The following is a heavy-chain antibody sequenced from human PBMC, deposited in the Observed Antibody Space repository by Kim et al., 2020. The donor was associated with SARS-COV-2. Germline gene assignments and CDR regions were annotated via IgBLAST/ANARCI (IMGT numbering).Heavy chain of an antibody. Sequence: GGSLRLSCAASGFTFSDYYMSWIRQAPGKGLEWVSYISSSSSYTNYADSVKGRFTISRDNAKNSLYLQMNSLRAEDTAVYYCAREGGGSSYYFDYWGQGTLVTVSS. CDR1: GFTFSDYY. CDR3: AREGGGSSYYFDY. V-gene: IGHV3-11*06. D-gene: IGHD1-26*01. J-gene: IGHJ4*02. CDR2: ISSSSSYT.